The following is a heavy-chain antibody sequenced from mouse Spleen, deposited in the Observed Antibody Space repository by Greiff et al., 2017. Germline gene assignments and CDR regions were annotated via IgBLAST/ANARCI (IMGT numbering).Heavy chain of an antibody. CDR2: IHPNSGST. V-gene: IGHV1-64*01. D-gene: IGHD3-1*01. CDR3: ARGRSGYAAGFAY. CDR1: GYTFTSYW. Sequence: QVQLQQPGAELVKPGASVKLSCKASGYTFTSYWMHWVKQRPGQGLEWIGLIHPNSGSTNYNEKFKSKATLTVDKSSSTAYMQLSSLTSEDSAVYYGARGRSGYAAGFAYWGQGTLVTVSA. J-gene: IGHJ3*01.